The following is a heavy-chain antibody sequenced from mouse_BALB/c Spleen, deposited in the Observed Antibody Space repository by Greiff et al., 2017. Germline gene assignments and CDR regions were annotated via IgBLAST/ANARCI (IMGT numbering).Heavy chain of an antibody. Sequence: VQLQQSGPELVKPGASVKIPCKASGYTFTDYNMDWVKQSHGKSLEWIGDINPNNGGTIYNQKFKGKATLTVDKSSSTAYMELRSLTSEDTAVYYCASSTVVGDYYAMDYWGQGTSVTVSS. CDR3: ASSTVVGDYYAMDY. CDR2: INPNNGGT. D-gene: IGHD1-1*01. CDR1: GYTFTDYN. J-gene: IGHJ4*01. V-gene: IGHV1-18*01.